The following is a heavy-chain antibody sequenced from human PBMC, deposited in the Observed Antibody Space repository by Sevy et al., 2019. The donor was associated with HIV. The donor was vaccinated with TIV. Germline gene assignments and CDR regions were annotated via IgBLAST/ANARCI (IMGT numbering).Heavy chain of an antibody. Sequence: GGSLRLSCAASGFTFNSYEMNWVRQAPGKGLEWVSYISNSGTTISYSDSVRGRFSISRDNARNSLYLQMNSLRGEDTAVYYCARDSPPSATTVAHFDYWGQGTLVTVSS. D-gene: IGHD4-17*01. CDR2: ISNSGTTI. CDR1: GFTFNSYE. V-gene: IGHV3-48*03. CDR3: ARDSPPSATTVAHFDY. J-gene: IGHJ4*02.